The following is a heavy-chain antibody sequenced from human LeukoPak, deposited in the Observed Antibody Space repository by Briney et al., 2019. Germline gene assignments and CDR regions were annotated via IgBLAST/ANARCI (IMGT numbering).Heavy chain of an antibody. CDR2: INLDGSST. V-gene: IGHV3-74*01. D-gene: IGHD1-14*01. J-gene: IGHJ5*02. CDR3: TRNPDGRNWFDP. Sequence: GGSLRLSCAASGIAFSDVWMTWVRQAPGKGLVWVSHINLDGSSTSYADSVKGRFTISRDNAKNTLYLQMNSLRVEDTAMYYCTRNPDGRNWFDPWGQGTLVTVSS. CDR1: GIAFSDVW.